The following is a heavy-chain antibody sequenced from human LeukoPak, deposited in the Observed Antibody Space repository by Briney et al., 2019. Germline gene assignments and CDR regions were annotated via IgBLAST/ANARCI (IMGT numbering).Heavy chain of an antibody. V-gene: IGHV3-30*03. Sequence: GGSLRLSCAASGFTFSSQPMHWVRQTPGKGLEWVALISFDGKNEFYGDSVIGRFTISRDNTKNTLFLQMNSLRAEDMGVYYCVRPMTTTRNFEHWGQGTLVTVSS. CDR2: ISFDGKNE. CDR3: VRPMTTTRNFEH. J-gene: IGHJ4*02. D-gene: IGHD1-1*01. CDR1: GFTFSSQP.